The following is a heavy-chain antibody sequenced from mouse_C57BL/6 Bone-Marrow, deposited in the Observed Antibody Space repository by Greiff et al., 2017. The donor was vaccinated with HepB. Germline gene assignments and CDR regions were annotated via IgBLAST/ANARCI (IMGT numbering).Heavy chain of an antibody. CDR1: GYTFTDYY. J-gene: IGHJ3*01. Sequence: VQLQQSGPVLVKPGASVKMSCKASGYTFTDYYMNWVKQSHGKSLEWIGVINPYNGGTSYNQKFKGKATLTVDKSSSTAYMELNSLTSEDSAVYYCANMVTTRFAYWGQGTLVTVSA. D-gene: IGHD2-2*01. CDR3: ANMVTTRFAY. CDR2: INPYNGGT. V-gene: IGHV1-19*01.